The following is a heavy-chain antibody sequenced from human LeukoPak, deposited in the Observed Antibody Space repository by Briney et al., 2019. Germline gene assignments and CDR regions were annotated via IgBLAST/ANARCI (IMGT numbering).Heavy chain of an antibody. D-gene: IGHD6-19*01. Sequence: ASVKVSCKASGYTFTNYGISWVRQAPGQGLEWMGWISAYNGNTNYAQKLQGRVTMTTDTSTSTAYMELRSLRSDDTAVYYCARTVSYGWYPDFWGQGTLVTVSS. CDR3: ARTVSYGWYPDF. V-gene: IGHV1-18*01. CDR1: GYTFTNYG. CDR2: ISAYNGNT. J-gene: IGHJ4*02.